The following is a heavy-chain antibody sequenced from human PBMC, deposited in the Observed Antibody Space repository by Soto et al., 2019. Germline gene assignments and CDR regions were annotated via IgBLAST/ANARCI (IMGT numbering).Heavy chain of an antibody. J-gene: IGHJ6*02. V-gene: IGHV3-30*18. CDR2: ISYDGSNK. CDR1: GFTFSSYG. CDR3: AKAEYYDFWSGYSPLYGMDV. Sequence: GGSLRLSCAASGFTFSSYGMHWVRQAPGKGLEWVAVISYDGSNKYYADSVKGRFTISRDNSKNTLYLQMNSLRAEDTAVYYCAKAEYYDFWSGYSPLYGMDVWGQGTTVTVSS. D-gene: IGHD3-3*01.